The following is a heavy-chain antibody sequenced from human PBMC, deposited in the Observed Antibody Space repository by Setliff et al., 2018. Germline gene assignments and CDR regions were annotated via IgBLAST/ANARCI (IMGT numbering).Heavy chain of an antibody. D-gene: IGHD3-16*01. CDR1: GFTISSGYY. Sequence: SETLSLTCDVSGFTISSGYYWGWVRQPPGMGLEWIGYIYHNGNTNFNPSLRSRVNMSVDTSNNQFVLNLKAVTAADTAVYYCARDRTAYTYGLDVWGQGTTVTVSS. CDR2: IYHNGNT. CDR3: ARDRTAYTYGLDV. J-gene: IGHJ6*02. V-gene: IGHV4-38-2*02.